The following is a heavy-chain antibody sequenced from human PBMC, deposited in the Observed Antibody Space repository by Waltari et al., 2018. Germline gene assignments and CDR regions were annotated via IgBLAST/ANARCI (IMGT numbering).Heavy chain of an antibody. D-gene: IGHD3-22*01. CDR1: GFTFSSYS. CDR2: ISSSSSTI. V-gene: IGHV3-48*04. CDR3: ARVHSFGYDSSGYPDY. J-gene: IGHJ4*02. Sequence: EVQLVESGGGLVQPGGSLRLSCAASGFTFSSYSMNWVRQAPGKGLEWVSYISSSSSTIYYADSVKGRFTISRDNAKNSLYLQMNSLRAEDTAVYYCARVHSFGYDSSGYPDYWGQGTLVTVSS.